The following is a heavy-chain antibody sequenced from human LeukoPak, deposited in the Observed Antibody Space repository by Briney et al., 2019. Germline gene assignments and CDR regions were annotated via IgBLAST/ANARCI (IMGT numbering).Heavy chain of an antibody. Sequence: SETLSLTCTVSGDSISSGSYYWTWVRQHPEKGLEWIGYIHYSGNAYYNPSLKSRVTISVDTSKNQFSLKLDSVTAADTAVYYCARDLPDGSGTFYSDYWGQGALVTVSS. J-gene: IGHJ4*02. V-gene: IGHV4-31*03. D-gene: IGHD3-10*01. CDR3: ARDLPDGSGTFYSDY. CDR1: GDSISSGSYY. CDR2: IHYSGNA.